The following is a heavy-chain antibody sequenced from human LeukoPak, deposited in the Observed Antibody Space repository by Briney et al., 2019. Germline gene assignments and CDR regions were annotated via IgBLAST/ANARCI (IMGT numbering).Heavy chain of an antibody. Sequence: SETLSLTCAVYGGSFSGYYWSWIRQPPGKGLEWIGYIYYSGSTNYNPSLKSRVTISVDTSKNQFSLKLSSVTAADTAVYYCARVYSSGYYFDYWGQGTLVTVSS. J-gene: IGHJ4*02. CDR3: ARVYSSGYYFDY. CDR1: GGSFSGYY. D-gene: IGHD6-25*01. V-gene: IGHV4-59*01. CDR2: IYYSGST.